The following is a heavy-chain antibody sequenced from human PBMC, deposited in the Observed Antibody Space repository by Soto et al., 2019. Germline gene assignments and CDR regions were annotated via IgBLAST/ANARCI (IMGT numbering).Heavy chain of an antibody. CDR2: ISSSGSTM. CDR3: ARAPYYYDSGGYQGF. J-gene: IGHJ4*02. Sequence: GGSLRLSCAASGFTFSDYYMSWIRQAPGKGLEWVSYISSSGSTMYYADSVKGRFTISRDNAKNSLYLQMNSLRAEDTAVYYCARAPYYYDSGGYQGFWGQGTLVTVSS. V-gene: IGHV3-11*01. CDR1: GFTFSDYY. D-gene: IGHD3-22*01.